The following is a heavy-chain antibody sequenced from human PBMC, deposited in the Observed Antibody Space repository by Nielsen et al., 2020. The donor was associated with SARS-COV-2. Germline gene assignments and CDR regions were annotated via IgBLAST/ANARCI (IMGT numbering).Heavy chain of an antibody. J-gene: IGHJ6*02. CDR2: INSDGSST. Sequence: GGSLRLSCAASGFTFSSYWMSWVRQAPGKGLVWVSRINSDGSSTSYADSVKGRFTISRDNAKNSLYLQMNSLRAEDTAVYYCARDSSGWYALTTYYYYGMDVWGQGTTVTVSS. D-gene: IGHD6-19*01. CDR3: ARDSSGWYALTTYYYYGMDV. V-gene: IGHV3-74*01. CDR1: GFTFSSYW.